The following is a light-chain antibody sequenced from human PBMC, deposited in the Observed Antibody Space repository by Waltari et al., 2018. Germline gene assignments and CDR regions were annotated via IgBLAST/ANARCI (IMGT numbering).Light chain of an antibody. CDR1: SSNIGSNY. Sequence: QSVLTQSPSTSGTPGQGVTISCSGGSSNIGSNYVYWYLQVPGTAPKLLMFKNDQRPSGVPDRISGSKSGTSASLAINGLRSDDEGDYYCAAWDDSLNGWEFGGGTKVTVL. CDR3: AAWDDSLNGWE. CDR2: KND. V-gene: IGLV1-47*01. J-gene: IGLJ2*01.